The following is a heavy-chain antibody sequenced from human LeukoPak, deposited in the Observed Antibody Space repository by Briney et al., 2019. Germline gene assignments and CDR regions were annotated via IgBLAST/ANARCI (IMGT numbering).Heavy chain of an antibody. D-gene: IGHD3-22*01. V-gene: IGHV3-23*01. CDR1: GFTFSSYA. CDR2: ITGSGGST. CDR3: AKELVTYYYDSSGYSDAFDI. Sequence: GGSLRLSCAASGFTFSSYAMSWVRQAPGKGLEWVSAITGSGGSTYYADSVKGRFTISRDNSKNTLYLQMNSLTTEDTAVYYCAKELVTYYYDSSGYSDAFDIWGQGTMVTVSS. J-gene: IGHJ3*02.